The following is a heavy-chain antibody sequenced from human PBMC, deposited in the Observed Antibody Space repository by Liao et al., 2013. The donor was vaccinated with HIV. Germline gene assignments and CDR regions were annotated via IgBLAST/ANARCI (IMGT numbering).Heavy chain of an antibody. J-gene: IGHJ4*02. CDR1: GGSITSGDYY. D-gene: IGHD3-22*01. Sequence: QVQLQESGPGLVKPSQTLSLTCTVSGGSITSGDYYWSWIRQPPGKGLEWIGYVYYSGSTNYNPSLKSRLTISMDTSTNQFSLKLRSVTAADTAVYYCARVHSVTDYDNSGYDPFDYWGQGTLVIVSS. CDR3: ARVHSVTDYDNSGYDPFDY. V-gene: IGHV4-30-4*08. CDR2: VYYSGST.